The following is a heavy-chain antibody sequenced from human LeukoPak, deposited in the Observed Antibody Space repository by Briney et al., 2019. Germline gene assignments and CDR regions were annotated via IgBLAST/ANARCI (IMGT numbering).Heavy chain of an antibody. Sequence: SETLSLTCTVSGDSIRSDDYYCDWIRQAPGKGLEWIGDINYGGGTYYNPSLKGRVTMSVDASKTQFYRNLRSVTAADTATYYCARHRRRNNWFDPWGRGILVTVSS. CDR2: INYGGGT. V-gene: IGHV4-39*01. CDR1: GDSIRSDDYY. J-gene: IGHJ5*02. CDR3: ARHRRRNNWFDP.